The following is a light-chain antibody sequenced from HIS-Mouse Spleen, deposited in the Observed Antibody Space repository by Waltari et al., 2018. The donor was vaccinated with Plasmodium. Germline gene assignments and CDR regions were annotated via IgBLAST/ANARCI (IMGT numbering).Light chain of an antibody. V-gene: IGKV3-11*01. CDR2: DAS. Sequence: EIVLTQSPATLSLSPGERATLSCRASQSVSSYLAWYQQKPGQAPRLRIYDASNRATVIPARFSVSGSVTDFTLTISSLEPEDFAVYYCQQRSNWPRELTFGGGTKVEIK. CDR1: QSVSSY. CDR3: QQRSNWPRELT. J-gene: IGKJ4*01.